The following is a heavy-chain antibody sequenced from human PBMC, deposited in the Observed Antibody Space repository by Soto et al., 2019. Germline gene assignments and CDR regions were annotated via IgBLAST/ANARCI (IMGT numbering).Heavy chain of an antibody. J-gene: IGHJ6*02. CDR3: ARDRSSSSGYYYYGMDV. Sequence: QVQLVQSGAEVKKPGSSVKVSCKASGGTFSSYAISWVRQAPGQGLEWMGGIIPIFGTANYAQKFQGRVPITADEPXSXXYMELSSLRSEDTAVYYCARDRSSSSGYYYYGMDVWGQGTTVTVSS. V-gene: IGHV1-69*12. D-gene: IGHD6-6*01. CDR1: GGTFSSYA. CDR2: IIPIFGTA.